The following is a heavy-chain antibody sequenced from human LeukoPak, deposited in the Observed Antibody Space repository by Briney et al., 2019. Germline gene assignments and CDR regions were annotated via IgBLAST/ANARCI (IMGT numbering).Heavy chain of an antibody. CDR2: ISSSGDYI. D-gene: IGHD3-16*01. CDR1: GFTFSSYS. V-gene: IGHV3-21*01. CDR3: ARVSLRAYNMDV. J-gene: IGHJ6*03. Sequence: SGGSLRLSCAASGFTFSSYSMNWVRQAPGKGLEWVSSISSSGDYIYYADSMKGRFTISRDNAKNSLYLQMNTLRAEDTAVYYCARVSLRAYNMDVWGKGTTVTVSS.